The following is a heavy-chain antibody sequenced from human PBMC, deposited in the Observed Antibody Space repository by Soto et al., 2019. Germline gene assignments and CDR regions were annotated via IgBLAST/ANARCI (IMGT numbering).Heavy chain of an antibody. CDR3: ASAGSSWSWFDP. Sequence: QVQLQQWGAGLLKPSETLSLTCAVYGGSFSGYYWSWIRQPPGKGLEWIGEINHSGSTNYNPSLKSRVTISVDTSKNQFSLKLSSVTAADTAVYYCASAGSSWSWFDPWGQGTLVTVSS. V-gene: IGHV4-34*01. D-gene: IGHD6-13*01. J-gene: IGHJ5*02. CDR1: GGSFSGYY. CDR2: INHSGST.